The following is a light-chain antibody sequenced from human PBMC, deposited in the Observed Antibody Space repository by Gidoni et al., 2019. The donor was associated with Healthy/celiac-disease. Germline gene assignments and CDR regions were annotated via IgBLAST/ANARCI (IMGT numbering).Light chain of an antibody. CDR3: QQSYSTHWT. CDR2: AAS. J-gene: IGKJ1*01. CDR1: QSISSY. V-gene: IGKV1-39*01. Sequence: DIQMTQSPSSLSASVGDRVTITCRASQSISSYLNWYQQKPGKAPKLLIYAASSLQSGVPARFHGSGSGTDFTLTISSLQPEDFATYYCQQSYSTHWTFGQGTKVEIK.